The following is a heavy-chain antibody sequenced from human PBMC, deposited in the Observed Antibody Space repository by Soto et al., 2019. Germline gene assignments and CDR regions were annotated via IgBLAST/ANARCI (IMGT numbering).Heavy chain of an antibody. CDR3: ASSTGLIVVTNPAAGMDV. V-gene: IGHV1-46*01. D-gene: IGHD5-12*01. Sequence: GASVKVSCKASGYTFTSYYMHWVRQAPGQGLEWMGIINPSGGSTSYAQKFQGRVTMTRDTSTSTVYMELSSLRSEDTAVYYCASSTGLIVVTNPAAGMDVWGQGTTVTVSS. CDR1: GYTFTSYY. CDR2: INPSGGST. J-gene: IGHJ6*02.